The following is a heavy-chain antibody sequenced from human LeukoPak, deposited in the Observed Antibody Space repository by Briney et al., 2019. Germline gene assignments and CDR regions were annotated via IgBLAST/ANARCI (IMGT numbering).Heavy chain of an antibody. D-gene: IGHD5-12*01. CDR2: INAGNGNT. V-gene: IGHV1-3*01. CDR1: GYTFTNYA. CDR3: ARALWNSGYPFDY. Sequence: ASVKASCKASGYTFTNYAMHWVRQAPGQRLEWMGWINAGNGNTKYSQKFQGRVTITRDTSASTAYMELSCLRSEDTAIYYCARALWNSGYPFDYWGQGTLVTVSS. J-gene: IGHJ4*02.